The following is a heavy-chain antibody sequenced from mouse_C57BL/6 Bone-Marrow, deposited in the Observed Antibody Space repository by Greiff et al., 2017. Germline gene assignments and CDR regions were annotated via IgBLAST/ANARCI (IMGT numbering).Heavy chain of an antibody. CDR2: IHPNSGST. CDR1: GYTFTSYW. CDR3: ARRRKVRGNYCDY. D-gene: IGHD1-3*01. J-gene: IGHJ2*01. V-gene: IGHV1-64*01. Sequence: QVQLQQPGAELVKPGASVKLSCKASGYTFTSYWMHWVKQRPGQGLAWIGMIHPNSGSTNYNEKFKSKATLTVDKSSSTAYMQLSSLTSEDSAVYYCARRRKVRGNYCDYWGQGTTLTVSS.